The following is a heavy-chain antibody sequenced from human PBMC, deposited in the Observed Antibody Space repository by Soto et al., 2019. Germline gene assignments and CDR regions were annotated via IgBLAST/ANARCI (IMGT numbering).Heavy chain of an antibody. J-gene: IGHJ5*02. CDR1: GVSISSTNW. CDR3: ARCLHCSNGGRFDP. D-gene: IGHD2-8*01. Sequence: QVHLQESGPGLVTPSGTLSLTCAVSGVSISSTNWWTWVRQAPGKGLEWIGEMWPSGSTTYNPSLQNRVTISVDNSKNHLSLTLTSVPAADTAIYYCARCLHCSNGGRFDPWGQGALVTVSS. V-gene: IGHV4-4*02. CDR2: MWPSGST.